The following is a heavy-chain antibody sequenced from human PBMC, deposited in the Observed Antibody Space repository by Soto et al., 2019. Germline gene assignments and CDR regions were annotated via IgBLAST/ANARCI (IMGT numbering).Heavy chain of an antibody. CDR1: GYSFATYA. CDR2: INPATGNT. D-gene: IGHD1-1*01. J-gene: IGHJ5*02. Sequence: QVQLVQSGAEVKKPGTSVKVSCKASGYSFATYAIHWVRQAPGQGLEWMGWINPATGNTEYSDKFQDRVTFTRDTSATTPYMELRGLRSEDTDVYYCARRYKSAGWLEPWGQGTLVTVSS. CDR3: ARRYKSAGWLEP. V-gene: IGHV1-3*01.